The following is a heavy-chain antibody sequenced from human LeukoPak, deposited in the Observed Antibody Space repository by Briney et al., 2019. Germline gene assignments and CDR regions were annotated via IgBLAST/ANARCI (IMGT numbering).Heavy chain of an antibody. J-gene: IGHJ4*02. Sequence: SETLSLTCTVSDDSISSGSYYWSWIRQPAGKGLEWIGRISASGSTNYNPSLKSRVTISVNTSKNQFSLKLSSVTATDTAVYYCAREQRWLQSLDYWGQGTLVTVSS. D-gene: IGHD5-24*01. V-gene: IGHV4-61*02. CDR1: DDSISSGSYY. CDR2: ISASGST. CDR3: AREQRWLQSLDY.